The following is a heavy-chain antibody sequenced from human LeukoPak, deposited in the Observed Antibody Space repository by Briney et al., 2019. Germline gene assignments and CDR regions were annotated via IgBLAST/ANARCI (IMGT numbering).Heavy chain of an antibody. CDR1: GFTFSSYA. D-gene: IGHD1-1*01. V-gene: IGHV3-23*01. J-gene: IGHJ6*03. Sequence: QTGGSLRLSCAASGFTFSSYAMSWVRQAPGKGLEWVSAISGSGGSTFYADSVKGRFTISRDNSKNTLYLQMNSLRAEDTAVYYCAKDPRTGTTHYYYYYYMDVWGKGTTVTVSS. CDR2: ISGSGGST. CDR3: AKDPRTGTTHYYYYYYMDV.